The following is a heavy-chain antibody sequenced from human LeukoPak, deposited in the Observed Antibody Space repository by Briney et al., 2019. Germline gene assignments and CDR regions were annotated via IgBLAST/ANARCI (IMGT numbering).Heavy chain of an antibody. CDR1: GGSISSYY. J-gene: IGHJ4*02. CDR2: IYTSGST. V-gene: IGHV4-4*09. CDR3: ARHRSEWGYCSSTNCYSVSSSWGFDY. Sequence: SETLSLTCTVSGGSISSYYWSWIRQPPGKGLEWIGYIYTSGSTNYSPSLKSRVTISVDTSKNQFSLKLSSVTAADTAVYYCARHRSEWGYCSSTNCYSVSSSWGFDYWGQGTLVTVSS. D-gene: IGHD2-2*01.